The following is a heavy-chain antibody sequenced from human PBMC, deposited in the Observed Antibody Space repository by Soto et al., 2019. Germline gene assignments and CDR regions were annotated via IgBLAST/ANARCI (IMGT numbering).Heavy chain of an antibody. CDR3: ARDPNYYDSSGYYYGQNGMDV. CDR2: IYHSGST. CDR1: GGSISSSNW. V-gene: IGHV4-4*02. J-gene: IGHJ6*02. D-gene: IGHD3-22*01. Sequence: SETLSLTCAVSGGSISSSNWWSWVRQPPGKGLEWIGEIYHSGSTNYNPSLKSRVTISVDKSKNQFSLKLSSVTAADTAVYYCARDPNYYDSSGYYYGQNGMDVRGQGTTVTVSS.